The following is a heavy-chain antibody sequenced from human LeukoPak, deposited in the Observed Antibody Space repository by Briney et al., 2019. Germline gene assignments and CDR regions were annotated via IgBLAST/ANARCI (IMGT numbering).Heavy chain of an antibody. D-gene: IGHD2-21*02. J-gene: IGHJ4*02. CDR1: GFTFSTYE. Sequence: GGSLRLSCAASGFTFSTYEMNWVRQAPGKGLEWVSFISSGDNIMFYADSVKGRFIISRDNAKNSLYLQMNSLRAEDTAVYYCARGVTLDYWGQGTLVTVSS. CDR3: ARGVTLDY. CDR2: ISSGDNIM. V-gene: IGHV3-48*03.